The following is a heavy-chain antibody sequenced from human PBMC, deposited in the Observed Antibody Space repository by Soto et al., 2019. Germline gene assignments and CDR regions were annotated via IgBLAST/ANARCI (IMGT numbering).Heavy chain of an antibody. Sequence: ASETLSLTCTVSGASSSGYYWTWIRQPAGKGLEWIGRIYTTESPNYNPSLKSRVSMSLDTSKNQFSLKVTSVTAADTAVYYCARQGFHYYYGMDVWGQGATVTVS. CDR2: IYTTESP. J-gene: IGHJ6*02. V-gene: IGHV4-4*07. CDR3: ARQGFHYYYGMDV. CDR1: GASSSGYY.